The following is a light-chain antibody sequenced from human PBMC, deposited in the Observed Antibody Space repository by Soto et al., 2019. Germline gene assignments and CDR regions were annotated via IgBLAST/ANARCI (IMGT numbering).Light chain of an antibody. Sequence: DIQMTQSPSTLSASVGVRVTITCRASQSISSWLAWYQQKPGKAPKLLIYKASSLESGVPSRFSGSGSGTEFTLTICSLQPDDFATYYCQQYNSYSFTFGPGTKVDIK. J-gene: IGKJ3*01. V-gene: IGKV1-5*03. CDR3: QQYNSYSFT. CDR1: QSISSW. CDR2: KAS.